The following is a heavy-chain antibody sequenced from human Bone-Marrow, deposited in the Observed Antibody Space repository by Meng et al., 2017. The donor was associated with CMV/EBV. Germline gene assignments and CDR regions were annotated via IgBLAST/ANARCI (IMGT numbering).Heavy chain of an antibody. CDR2: IRSKANSYAT. D-gene: IGHD6-13*01. V-gene: IGHV3-73*01. CDR1: GFTFSGSA. J-gene: IGHJ4*02. CDR3: TRLPYSSSWSGVSFDY. Sequence: GGSLKISCAASGFTFSGSAMHWVRQASGKGLEWVGRIRSKANSYATAYAASVRGRFTISRDDSRNTAFLQMHRLKTEDTAVYYCTRLPYSSSWSGVSFDYWGQGTLVTVCS.